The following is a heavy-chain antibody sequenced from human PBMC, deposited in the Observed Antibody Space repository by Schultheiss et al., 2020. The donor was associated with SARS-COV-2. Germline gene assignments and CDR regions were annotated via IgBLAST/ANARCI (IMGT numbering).Heavy chain of an antibody. Sequence: GGSLRLSCAASGFTFSSYSMNWVRQAPGKGLEWVSSISSSSSYIYYADSVKGRFTISRDNAKNSLYLQMNSLRAEDTAVYYCARDGGEAVAGPTDWFDPRGQGTLVTVSS. J-gene: IGHJ5*02. CDR1: GFTFSSYS. D-gene: IGHD6-19*01. CDR3: ARDGGEAVAGPTDWFDP. V-gene: IGHV3-21*01. CDR2: ISSSSSYI.